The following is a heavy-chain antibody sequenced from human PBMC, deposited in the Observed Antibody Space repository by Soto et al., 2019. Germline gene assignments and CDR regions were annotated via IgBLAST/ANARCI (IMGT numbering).Heavy chain of an antibody. J-gene: IGHJ4*02. D-gene: IGHD2-15*01. CDR2: MNPNSGNT. CDR3: ARDCSGGSCFDY. Sequence: ASVKVSCKASGYTFTRYDINWVRQATGRGLEWMGWMNPNSGNTGYAQKFQGRVTMTRNTSISTAYMELSSLRSEDTAVYYCARDCSGGSCFDYWGQGTLVTVSS. CDR1: GYTFTRYD. V-gene: IGHV1-8*01.